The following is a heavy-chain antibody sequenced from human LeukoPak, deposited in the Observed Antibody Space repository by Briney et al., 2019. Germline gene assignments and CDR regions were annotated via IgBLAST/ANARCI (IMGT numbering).Heavy chain of an antibody. J-gene: IGHJ4*02. CDR3: GRFGYVAAVDS. CDR2: IEPAGSAT. V-gene: IGHV3-7*01. Sequence: QSGGSLRLSCTASGFTFSSYWMTWVRQAPGKGPEWVANIEPAGSATYYVDSVKGRFTISRDNAKNLLYLQMNSLRAEDSAVYHCGRFGYVAAVDSWGQGALVTVSS. CDR1: GFTFSSYW. D-gene: IGHD2-15*01.